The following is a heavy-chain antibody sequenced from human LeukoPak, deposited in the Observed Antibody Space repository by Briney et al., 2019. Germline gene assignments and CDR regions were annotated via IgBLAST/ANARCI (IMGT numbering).Heavy chain of an antibody. J-gene: IGHJ6*03. CDR2: ISGSGGST. CDR3: AKRGGLPPLDYYYYYMDV. D-gene: IGHD2-21*02. V-gene: IGHV3-23*01. Sequence: GGSLRLSCAASGFTFSSFAMSWVRQAPGKGLEWVSAISGSGGSTYHADSVKGRFTISRDNSKNTLYLQMNSLRAEDTAVYYCAKRGGLPPLDYYYYYMDVWGKGTTVTVSS. CDR1: GFTFSSFA.